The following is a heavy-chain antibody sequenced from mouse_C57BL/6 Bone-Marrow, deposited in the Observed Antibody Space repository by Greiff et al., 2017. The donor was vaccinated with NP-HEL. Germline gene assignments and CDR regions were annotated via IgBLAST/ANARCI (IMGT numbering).Heavy chain of an antibody. D-gene: IGHD2-4*01. CDR2: IDPEDGDT. V-gene: IGHV14-1*01. CDR1: GFNIKDYY. J-gene: IGHJ3*01. Sequence: VQLQQSGAELVRPGASVKLSCTASGFNIKDYYMHWVKQRPEQGLEWIGRIDPEDGDTEYAPKFQGKATMTADTSSNTAYLQLSSLTSEDTAVYYCTIPDYDYDRAWFAYWGQGTLVTVSA. CDR3: TIPDYDYDRAWFAY.